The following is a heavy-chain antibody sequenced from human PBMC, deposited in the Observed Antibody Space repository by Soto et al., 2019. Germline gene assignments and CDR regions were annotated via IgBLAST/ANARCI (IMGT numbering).Heavy chain of an antibody. J-gene: IGHJ4*02. Sequence: QVQLEQCGAEVKKPGASVKVSCKASGGTFSPYTINWVRQAPGQGLEWMGRIIPFLGVTNYAQKFQARVTITADKSTTTAYMELSGLRFEDTAVYYCARDWESTVSTWSFGAFWGRGTLVTVSS. CDR1: GGTFSPYT. V-gene: IGHV1-69*08. CDR3: ARDWESTVSTWSFGAF. CDR2: IIPFLGVT. D-gene: IGHD3-10*01.